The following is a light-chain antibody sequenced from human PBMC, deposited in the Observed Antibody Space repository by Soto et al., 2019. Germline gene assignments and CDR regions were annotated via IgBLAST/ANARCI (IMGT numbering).Light chain of an antibody. CDR3: QQYNNWPPIT. CDR2: GTS. Sequence: EVVMTQSPGTLSLSRGERATLSCRASERIYSAYLGWYQQKPGQAPRLLIYGTSSRATGIPDRFSGSGSGTEFTLTISGLQSDDFAVYYCQQYNNWPPITFGQGTRLEI. CDR1: ERIYSAY. V-gene: IGKV3D-15*01. J-gene: IGKJ5*01.